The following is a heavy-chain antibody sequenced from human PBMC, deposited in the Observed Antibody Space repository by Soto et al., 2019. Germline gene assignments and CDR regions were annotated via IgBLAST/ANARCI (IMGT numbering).Heavy chain of an antibody. CDR1: GFTFSSYS. J-gene: IGHJ5*02. D-gene: IGHD5-12*01. Sequence: GGSLRLSCAASGFTFSSYSMNWVRQAPGKGLEWVSSISSSSSYIYYADSVKGRFTISRDNAKNSLYLQMNSLRAEDTAVYYCARGPGSYSGYDSVFFAWFDPWGQGTLVTVSS. V-gene: IGHV3-21*01. CDR3: ARGPGSYSGYDSVFFAWFDP. CDR2: ISSSSSYI.